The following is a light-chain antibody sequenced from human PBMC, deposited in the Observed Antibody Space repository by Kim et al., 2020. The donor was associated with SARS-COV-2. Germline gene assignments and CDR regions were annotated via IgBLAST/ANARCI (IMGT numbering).Light chain of an antibody. CDR3: QQYSTFPLT. CDR2: AAS. CDR1: HGINNH. V-gene: IGKV1-16*02. Sequence: SVGDMVTITCRASHGINNHVAWFQQKSGKAPKSLIYAASTLQGGVPSKFSGSGFGTEFTLTISNLQPEDFATYYCQQYSTFPLTFGGGTKVDIK. J-gene: IGKJ4*01.